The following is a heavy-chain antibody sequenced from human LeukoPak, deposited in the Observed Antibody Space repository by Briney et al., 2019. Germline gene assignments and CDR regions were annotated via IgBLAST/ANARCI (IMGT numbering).Heavy chain of an antibody. CDR3: ARGRLNGNWFDP. V-gene: IGHV1-2*02. CDR1: GYTFTGYY. Sequence: ASVKVSCKASGYTFTGYYMHWERQPPGQGLEWMGWINPNSGGTNYAQKFQGRVTMTRDTSISTAYMELSRLRSDDTAVYYCARGRLNGNWFDPWGQGTLVTVSS. CDR2: INPNSGGT. J-gene: IGHJ5*02.